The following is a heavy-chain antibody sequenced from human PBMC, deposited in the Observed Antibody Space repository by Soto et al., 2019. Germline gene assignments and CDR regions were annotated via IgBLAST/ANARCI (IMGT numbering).Heavy chain of an antibody. CDR3: ARDRRLVVPAAIHYYGMDV. CDR1: GGSISSGGYY. D-gene: IGHD2-2*01. CDR2: IYYSGST. Sequence: SDTLSLTCTVSGGSISSGGYYWSWVRQHPGKGLEWIGYIYYSGSTYYNPSLKSRVTISVDTSKNQFSLKLSSVTAADTAVYYCARDRRLVVPAAIHYYGMDVWGQGTTVTVSS. J-gene: IGHJ6*02. V-gene: IGHV4-31*03.